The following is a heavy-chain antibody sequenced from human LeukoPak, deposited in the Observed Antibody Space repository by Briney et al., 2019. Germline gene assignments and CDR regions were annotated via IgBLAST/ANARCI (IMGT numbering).Heavy chain of an antibody. D-gene: IGHD2/OR15-2a*01. CDR1: GFTFSSYA. J-gene: IGHJ4*02. Sequence: GGSLRLSYAASGFTFSSYAMSWVRQAPGKGLEWVSAISGSGGSTYYADSVKGRFTISRDNSKNTLYLQMNSLRAEDTALSCCAKRMSYYFDYWGQGTLVTVSS. CDR3: AKRMSYYFDY. V-gene: IGHV3-23*01. CDR2: ISGSGGST.